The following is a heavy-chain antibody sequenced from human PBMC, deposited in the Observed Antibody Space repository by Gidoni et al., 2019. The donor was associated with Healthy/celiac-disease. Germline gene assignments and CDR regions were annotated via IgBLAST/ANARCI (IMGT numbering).Heavy chain of an antibody. J-gene: IGHJ5*02. D-gene: IGHD2-15*01. V-gene: IGHV4-39*01. CDR1: GGSISSSRYS. CDR2: VYYGWRT. CDR3: ARQNRDIVVVVAAEINWFDP. Sequence: QLQLQESGPGLVKPSATLSLTCTVSGGSISSSRYSWGWLLQPPGKGLAWIGSVYYGWRTYYNPSLKSRVTISVDTAKNQFSLKLSSVTAADTAVYYCARQNRDIVVVVAAEINWFDPWGQGPLVTVSS.